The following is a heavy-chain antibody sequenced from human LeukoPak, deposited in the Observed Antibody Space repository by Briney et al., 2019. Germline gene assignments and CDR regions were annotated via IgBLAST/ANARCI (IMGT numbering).Heavy chain of an antibody. CDR1: GFTFSSYA. D-gene: IGHD3-10*01. J-gene: IGHJ4*02. Sequence: PGGSLRLSCAASGFTFSSYAMHWVRQAPGKGLEWVAVISYDGSNKYYADSVKGRFTISRDNSKNTLYLQMNSLRAEDTAVYYCAKDLLRWGILWFGELSLVGLDYWGQGTLVTVSS. CDR3: AKDLLRWGILWFGELSLVGLDY. CDR2: ISYDGSNK. V-gene: IGHV3-30-3*01.